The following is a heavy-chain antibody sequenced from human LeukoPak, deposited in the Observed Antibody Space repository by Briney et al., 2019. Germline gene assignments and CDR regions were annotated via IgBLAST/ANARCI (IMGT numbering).Heavy chain of an antibody. CDR3: ARVGSIAAAGTPDY. J-gene: IGHJ4*02. V-gene: IGHV3-11*06. Sequence: GGSLRLSRAASGFTFSDYYMSWIRQAPGKGLEWVSYISSSSSHTEYADSVKGRFTISRDNAKDSLSLQVNSLRADDTAVYYCARVGSIAAAGTPDYWGQGTLVTVSS. CDR2: ISSSSSHT. D-gene: IGHD6-13*01. CDR1: GFTFSDYY.